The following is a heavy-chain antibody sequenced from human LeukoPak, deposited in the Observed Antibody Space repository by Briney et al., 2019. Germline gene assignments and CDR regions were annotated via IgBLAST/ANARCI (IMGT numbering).Heavy chain of an antibody. D-gene: IGHD3-3*01. CDR3: ASRITIFGVVIMDDAFDI. Sequence: GGSLRLSCAASGFTFSSYAMSWVRQAPGKGLEWVSAISSSGSTIYYADSVKGRFTISRDNAKNSLYLQMNSLRAEDTAVYYCASRITIFGVVIMDDAFDIWGQGTMVTVSS. CDR1: GFTFSSYA. CDR2: ISSSGSTI. J-gene: IGHJ3*02. V-gene: IGHV3-21*04.